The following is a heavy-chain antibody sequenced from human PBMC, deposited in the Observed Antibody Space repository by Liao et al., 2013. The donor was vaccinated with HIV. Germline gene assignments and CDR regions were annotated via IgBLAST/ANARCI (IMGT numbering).Heavy chain of an antibody. V-gene: IGHV4-30-2*05. Sequence: QLQLQESGSGLVKPSQTLSLTCAVSGGSISSGGYSWNWIRQPPGKGLEWIGYIYHSGSTYYNPSLKSRVTISIDTSKNQFSLKLSSVTAADTAVYYCARDRVDSGYDFDYWGQGTLVTVSS. J-gene: IGHJ4*02. CDR2: IYHSGST. D-gene: IGHD5-12*01. CDR1: GGSISSGGYS. CDR3: ARDRVDSGYDFDY.